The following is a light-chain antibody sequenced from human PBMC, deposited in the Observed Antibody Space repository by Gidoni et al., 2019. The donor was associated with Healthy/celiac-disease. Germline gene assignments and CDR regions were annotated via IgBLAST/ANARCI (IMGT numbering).Light chain of an antibody. CDR1: PSVSSY. V-gene: IGKV3-11*01. Sequence: EIVFTQSPATLSLPPGERATLSCRASPSVSSYLAWYQQKPGQAPRLLIYDASNRATGIPARFSGSGSGTDFTLTISSLEPEDFAVYYCQQRSNWPSWTFGQXTKVEIK. CDR3: QQRSNWPSWT. CDR2: DAS. J-gene: IGKJ1*01.